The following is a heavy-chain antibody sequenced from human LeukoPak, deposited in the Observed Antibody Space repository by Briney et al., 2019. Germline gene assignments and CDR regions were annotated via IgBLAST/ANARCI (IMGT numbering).Heavy chain of an antibody. D-gene: IGHD2-15*01. J-gene: IGHJ5*02. Sequence: GASVKVSCKASGYIFSDYYMHWVRQAPGQGLEWMGWINPNSGGTNYAQKFQGRVTMTRDTSISTAYMELSRLRSDDTAVYYCARDPAYCSGGSCYSGWFDPWGQGTLVTVSS. CDR2: INPNSGGT. CDR1: GYIFSDYY. CDR3: ARDPAYCSGGSCYSGWFDP. V-gene: IGHV1-2*02.